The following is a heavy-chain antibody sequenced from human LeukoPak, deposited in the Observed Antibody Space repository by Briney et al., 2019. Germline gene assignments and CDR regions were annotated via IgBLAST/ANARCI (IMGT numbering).Heavy chain of an antibody. D-gene: IGHD5-18*01. J-gene: IGHJ4*02. CDR3: AKIDVDTAMVDADY. Sequence: SGGSLRLSCAASGFTFSSYGMHWVRQAPGKGLEWVAVISYDGSNKYYADSVKGRFTISRDNSKNTLYPQMNSLRAEDTSVYYCAKIDVDTAMVDADYWGQGTLVTVSS. CDR2: ISYDGSNK. V-gene: IGHV3-30*18. CDR1: GFTFSSYG.